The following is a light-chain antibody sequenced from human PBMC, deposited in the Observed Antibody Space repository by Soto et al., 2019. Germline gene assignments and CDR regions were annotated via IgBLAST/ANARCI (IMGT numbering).Light chain of an antibody. J-gene: IGKJ2*01. CDR1: QGITSW. V-gene: IGKV1-12*01. CDR2: AAY. Sequence: IQMTHAPSSVSESVVDRVTITFRASQGITSWLAWYQQKPGKATKLLIYAAYTLETGVQSRFSGNGSGTTFTLTISSMQPEDFATYYCKKLDTGPYTCGKGP. CDR3: KKLDTGPYT.